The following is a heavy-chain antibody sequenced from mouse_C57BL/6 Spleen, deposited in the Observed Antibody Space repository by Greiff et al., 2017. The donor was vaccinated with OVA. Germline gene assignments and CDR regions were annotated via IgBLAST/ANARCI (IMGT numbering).Heavy chain of an antibody. CDR3: AGAYYSNPYYAMDY. V-gene: IGHV1-26*01. CDR1: GYTFTDYY. Sequence: EVKLQQSGPELVKPGASGKISCKASGYTFTDYYMNWVKQSHGKSLEWIGDINPNNGGTSYNQKFKGKATLTVDKSSSTAYMELRSLTSEDSAVYYCAGAYYSNPYYAMDYWGQGTSVTVSS. D-gene: IGHD2-5*01. J-gene: IGHJ4*01. CDR2: INPNNGGT.